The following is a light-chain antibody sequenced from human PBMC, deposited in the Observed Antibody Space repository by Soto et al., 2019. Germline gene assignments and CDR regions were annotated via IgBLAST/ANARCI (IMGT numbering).Light chain of an antibody. Sequence: EIVLTQSPATLSLSPGERATLSCRASETIRGLLAWYQQRPGQPPRLLIYDTSNRATGIPARFSGSGSGTDFTLTISSLQSEDFAVYYCQQYNNWPPVTFGQGTRLEIK. J-gene: IGKJ5*01. CDR1: ETIRGL. CDR3: QQYNNWPPVT. CDR2: DTS. V-gene: IGKV3-11*01.